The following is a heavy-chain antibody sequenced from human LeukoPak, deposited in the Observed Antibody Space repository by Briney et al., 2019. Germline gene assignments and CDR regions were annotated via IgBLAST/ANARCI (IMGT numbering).Heavy chain of an antibody. CDR2: ISSSGAPI. CDR1: GFTFSDYY. V-gene: IGHV3-11*01. CDR3: AKGHRAGQPYYDNTGSGFDY. D-gene: IGHD3-22*01. Sequence: GGSLRLSCAASGFTFSDYYMTWIRQAPGKGLEWVSSISSSGAPIYYADSVKGRFTISRDNAKKSLYLQMNSLRAEDTAIYYCAKGHRAGQPYYDNTGSGFDYWGQGILVTVSS. J-gene: IGHJ4*02.